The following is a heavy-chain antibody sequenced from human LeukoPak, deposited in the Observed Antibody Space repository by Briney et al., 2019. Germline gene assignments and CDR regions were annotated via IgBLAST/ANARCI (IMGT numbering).Heavy chain of an antibody. D-gene: IGHD3-16*01. V-gene: IGHV1-2*02. CDR3: ARDMRDY. CDR1: GYTFTDDY. J-gene: IGHJ4*02. CDR2: INPNSGGT. Sequence: ASLKVSCKASGYTFTDDYIHWVRQAPGQGLEWMGWINPNSGGTNYAQKFQGRVTMTRDTSISTAYMELSRLRSDDTAVYYCARDMRDYWGQGTLVTVSS.